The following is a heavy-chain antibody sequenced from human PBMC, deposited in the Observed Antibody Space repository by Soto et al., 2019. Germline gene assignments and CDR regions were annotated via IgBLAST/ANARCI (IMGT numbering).Heavy chain of an antibody. CDR2: ISRDGSNE. D-gene: IGHD3-10*01. J-gene: IGHJ4*02. CDR3: ARSRNGGGADSFDY. V-gene: IGHV3-30-3*01. CDR1: GFTFRRHA. Sequence: QVQLVASGGGVVQQGRSLTLSCEASGFTFRRHAIHWVRQAPGKGLEWVAVISRDGSNEYYDDSVKGRFTISRDNSKKTLFLQLNSLRLEDTAVDYCARSRNGGGADSFDYWGQGTLVTVSS.